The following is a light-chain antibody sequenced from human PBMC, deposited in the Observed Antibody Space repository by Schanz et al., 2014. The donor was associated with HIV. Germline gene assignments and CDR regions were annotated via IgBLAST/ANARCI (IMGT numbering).Light chain of an antibody. V-gene: IGLV1-51*01. CDR2: DNG. CDR3: GTWDSSLSAYV. J-gene: IGLJ1*01. CDR1: TSNIGDNY. Sequence: QSVLTQPPSVSAAPGQKVTISCSGSTSNIGDNYVSWYQQFPGTAPKLLIYDNGRRASGIPDRFSASKSGTSASLGITGLQTGDEADYYCGTWDSSLSAYVFGTGTKLTVL.